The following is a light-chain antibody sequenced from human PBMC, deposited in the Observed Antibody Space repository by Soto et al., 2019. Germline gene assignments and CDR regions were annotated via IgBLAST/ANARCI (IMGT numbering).Light chain of an antibody. CDR3: QQYASSPPT. CDR2: GAS. CDR1: QSVNSNF. J-gene: IGKJ1*01. V-gene: IGKV3-20*01. Sequence: EIVSTQSPGTLSLSPGERGTLSCRASQSVNSNFLDWYQQKTGQAPRPLIYGASSRATGIPDRFSGSGSGTDFSLTISRLEPEDFAVYYCQQYASSPPTFGQGTKVDIK.